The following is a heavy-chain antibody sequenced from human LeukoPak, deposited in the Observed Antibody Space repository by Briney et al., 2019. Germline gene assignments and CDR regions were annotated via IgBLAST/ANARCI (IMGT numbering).Heavy chain of an antibody. D-gene: IGHD3-9*01. J-gene: IGHJ3*01. Sequence: GGSLRLSCAASGFTFISYGMHWVRQAPGKGLEWVTFIRYDGSTKYYSDSVKGRFTISRDNPKNTVYLQMNSLSTEDTAVYYCATEISRLVIHAFDLWGQGTMVTVSS. CDR2: IRYDGSTK. V-gene: IGHV3-30*02. CDR1: GFTFISYG. CDR3: ATEISRLVIHAFDL.